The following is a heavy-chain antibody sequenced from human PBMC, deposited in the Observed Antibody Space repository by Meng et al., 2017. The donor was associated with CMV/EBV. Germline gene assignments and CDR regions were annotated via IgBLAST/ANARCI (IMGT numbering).Heavy chain of an antibody. CDR1: GGSFSGYY. V-gene: IGHV4-34*01. J-gene: IGHJ1*01. D-gene: IGHD6-13*01. CDR3: ARGHPVFSQLRGFQH. CDR2: INHSGST. Sequence: SETLSLTCAVYGGSFSGYYWSWIRQPPGKGLEWIGEINHSGSTNYNPSLKSRVTISVDTSKNQFPLKLSSVTAADTAVYYCARGHPVFSQLRGFQHWSQGTLVTVSS.